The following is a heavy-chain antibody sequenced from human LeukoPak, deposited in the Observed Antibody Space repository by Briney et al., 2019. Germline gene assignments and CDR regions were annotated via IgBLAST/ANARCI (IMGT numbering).Heavy chain of an antibody. V-gene: IGHV4-59*01. J-gene: IGHJ4*02. D-gene: IGHD5-18*01. Sequence: SETLSLTCTVSGVSISSYYWSWIRQPPGKGLEWIGYIYYSGSTNYNPSLKSRVTISVDTSKNQLSLKLSSVTAADTAVYYCARDGLEYSHDYWGQGTLVTVSS. CDR3: ARDGLEYSHDY. CDR2: IYYSGST. CDR1: GVSISSYY.